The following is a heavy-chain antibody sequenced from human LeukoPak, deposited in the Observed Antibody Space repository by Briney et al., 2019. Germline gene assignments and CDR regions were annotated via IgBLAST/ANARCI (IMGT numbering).Heavy chain of an antibody. CDR1: GVTFSGYA. V-gene: IGHV3-23*01. CDR3: AKAITAVVYTTFDS. D-gene: IGHD5/OR15-5a*01. Sequence: GGSLRLSCAASGVTFSGYALTWVRQSPVKGLEGVSTITGNGGIAYYADSVKGRFPISRENSKNTLYLQMTSLRAEDTAIYYCAKAITAVVYTTFDSWGQGIPVTVSS. J-gene: IGHJ4*02. CDR2: ITGNGGIA.